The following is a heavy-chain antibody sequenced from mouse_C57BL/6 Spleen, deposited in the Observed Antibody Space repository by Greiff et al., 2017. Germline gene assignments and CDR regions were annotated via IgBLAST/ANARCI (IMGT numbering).Heavy chain of an antibody. D-gene: IGHD1-1*02. Sequence: EVKVVESGGDLVKPGGSLKLSCAASGFTFSSYGMSWVRQTPEKRLEWVATISSGGSYTYYPDSVKGRFTISRDNAKNTLYLQMSSLKSEDTSMYYCAMEATHYFDYWGQGTTLTVSS. V-gene: IGHV5-6*01. CDR3: AMEATHYFDY. CDR1: GFTFSSYG. J-gene: IGHJ2*01. CDR2: ISSGGSYT.